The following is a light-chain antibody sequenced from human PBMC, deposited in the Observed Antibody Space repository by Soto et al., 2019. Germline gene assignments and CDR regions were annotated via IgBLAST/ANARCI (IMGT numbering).Light chain of an antibody. J-gene: IGKJ4*01. V-gene: IGKV1-6*02. CDR1: QGIRND. CDR2: AAS. CDR3: LQDWKYPLT. Sequence: AVQMTQSPSSLSASVGDRVTISCRASQGIRNDLGWYQQKPGKAPKLLIYAASSLQSGVPSRFSGSGSGTDFTFTISSLQPEDFATYFCLQDWKYPLTFGGGTRVEVK.